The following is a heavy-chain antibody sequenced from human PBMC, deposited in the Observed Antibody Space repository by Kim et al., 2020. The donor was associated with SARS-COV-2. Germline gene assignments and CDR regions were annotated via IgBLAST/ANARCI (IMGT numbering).Heavy chain of an antibody. V-gene: IGHV4-34*01. J-gene: IGHJ4*01. D-gene: IGHD3-10*01. CDR2: INHSGST. CDR1: GGSFSGYY. Sequence: SETLSLTCAVYGGSFSGYYWSWIRQPPGKGLEWIGEINHSGSTNYNPSLKSRVTISVDTSKNQFSLKLSSVTAADTAVYYCARSGTRGVIINGPPWYFD. CDR3: ARSGTRGVIINGPPWYFD.